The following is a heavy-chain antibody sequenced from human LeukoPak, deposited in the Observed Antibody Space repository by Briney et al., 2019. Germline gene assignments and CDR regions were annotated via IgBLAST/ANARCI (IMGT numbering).Heavy chain of an antibody. D-gene: IGHD6-19*01. CDR3: ARTYSSGWYFVFDP. CDR2: IYYSGTT. J-gene: IGHJ5*02. Sequence: SETLSLTCTVSGGSISSSSYYWGWIRQPPGKGLEWIGAIYYSGTTYHNPSLKSRVTISVDTSNNQFSLKLSSVTAADTAVYYCARTYSSGWYFVFDPWGQGTLVTVSS. V-gene: IGHV4-39*07. CDR1: GGSISSSSYY.